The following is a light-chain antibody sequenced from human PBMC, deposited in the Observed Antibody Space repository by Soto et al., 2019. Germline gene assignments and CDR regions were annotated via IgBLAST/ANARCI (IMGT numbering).Light chain of an antibody. CDR2: GTS. J-gene: IGKJ1*01. Sequence: EIVMTQSPVTLSVSPGERATLSCRASQSVSSNLAWYQQKPGQAPRIRIYGTSTRATDIPARFSGSGSGTEFTLTISSLQSEDFAVYYCQQYNDHWTFGQGTKVEIQ. CDR1: QSVSSN. CDR3: QQYNDHWT. V-gene: IGKV3-15*01.